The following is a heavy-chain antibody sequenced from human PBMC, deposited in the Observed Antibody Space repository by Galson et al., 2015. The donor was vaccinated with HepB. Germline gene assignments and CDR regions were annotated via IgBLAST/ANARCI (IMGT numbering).Heavy chain of an antibody. CDR2: MRTKAFGETT. Sequence: LRLSCAGSGFTFDEYPINWFRQAPGKGLEWVGLMRTKAFGETTNYAASVRGRFTISRDDSNSIAYLQMNSLKIEDTALYFCTRGGTSGYYRALWGQGTLVTVSS. D-gene: IGHD3-3*01. CDR3: TRGGTSGYYRAL. V-gene: IGHV3-49*03. CDR1: GFTFDEYP. J-gene: IGHJ4*02.